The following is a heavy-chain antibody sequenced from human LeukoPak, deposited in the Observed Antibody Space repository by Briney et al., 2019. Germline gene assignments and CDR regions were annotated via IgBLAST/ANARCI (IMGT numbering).Heavy chain of an antibody. D-gene: IGHD2-21*01. J-gene: IGHJ3*02. CDR3: ARPDSHLSAFDI. CDR1: GGSISSYY. V-gene: IGHV4-59*08. Sequence: TPSETLSLTCSVSGGSISSYYWSWIRQPPGKGLEWIAYISDTGSTKYRPSLRGRLSISMDESKNMFSLKLNSVTAADTAVYYCARPDSHLSAFDIWGHGTRVTVS. CDR2: ISDTGST.